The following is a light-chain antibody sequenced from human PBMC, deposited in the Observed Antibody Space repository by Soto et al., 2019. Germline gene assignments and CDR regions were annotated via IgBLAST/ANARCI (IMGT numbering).Light chain of an antibody. Sequence: EIVLTQSPGTLSVSPGERATLSCRASQSVSSSYLAWYQQKPGQAPRLLIYGASSRATGIPDRFSGSGSGTDFTLTISRLEPEDFAVYYCQLYGSSPPYTFGQGTKLEIK. J-gene: IGKJ2*01. CDR2: GAS. V-gene: IGKV3-20*01. CDR3: QLYGSSPPYT. CDR1: QSVSSSY.